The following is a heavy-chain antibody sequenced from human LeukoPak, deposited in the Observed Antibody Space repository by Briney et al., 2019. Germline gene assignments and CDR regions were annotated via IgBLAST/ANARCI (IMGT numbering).Heavy chain of an antibody. V-gene: IGHV4-34*01. CDR2: INQSGST. CDR3: AKEYTGSFSPFPSYFDY. CDR1: GGSFSGYY. D-gene: IGHD1-26*01. Sequence: SETLSLTCAVYGGSFSGYYWSWIRQPPGKGLEWIGEINQSGSTNYNPSLKSRVTISVDTSKNQFSLKLSSVTAADTAVYYCAKEYTGSFSPFPSYFDYWGQGTLVTVSS. J-gene: IGHJ4*02.